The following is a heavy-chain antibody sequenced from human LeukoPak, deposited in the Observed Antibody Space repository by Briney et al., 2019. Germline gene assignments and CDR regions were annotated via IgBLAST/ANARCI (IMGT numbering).Heavy chain of an antibody. J-gene: IGHJ4*02. D-gene: IGHD3-10*01. CDR2: IIPIFGTA. V-gene: IGHV1-69*13. Sequence: ASVKVSCKASGGTFSSYAISWVRQAPGQGLEWMGGIIPIFGTANYAQKFQGRVTITADESTSTAYMELSSLRSEDTAVYYCATDVRYYGSGSYYPPADYWGQGTLVTVSS. CDR3: ATDVRYYGSGSYYPPADY. CDR1: GGTFSSYA.